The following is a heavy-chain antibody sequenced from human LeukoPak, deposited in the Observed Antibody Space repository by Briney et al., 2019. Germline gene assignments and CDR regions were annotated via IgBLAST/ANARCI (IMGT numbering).Heavy chain of an antibody. CDR3: ARAGGYSSGYQDY. D-gene: IGHD5-18*01. V-gene: IGHV4-34*01. J-gene: IGHJ4*02. CDR1: GGSFSGYY. CDR2: INHSGST. Sequence: SETLSLTCAVYGGSFSGYYWSWIRQPPGKGLEWIGEINHSGSTNYNPSLKSRATISVDTSKNQFSLKLSSVTAADTAVYYCARAGGYSSGYQDYWGQGTLVTVSS.